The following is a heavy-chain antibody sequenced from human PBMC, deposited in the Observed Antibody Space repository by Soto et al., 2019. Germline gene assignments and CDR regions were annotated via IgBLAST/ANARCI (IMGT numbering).Heavy chain of an antibody. Sequence: EVQLLESGGGLVQPGSSLRLSCAASGFTFSIYAMSWVRQPPGKGLEWVSGISGRGGSTYYADSVKGRFTISRDNSKNTPVLQRSSRRAEDTAGYYGGKQLGQTTNWYDEAPDIWGQGTMGTVSS. D-gene: IGHD1-1*01. CDR1: GFTFSIYA. J-gene: IGHJ3*02. V-gene: IGHV3-23*01. CDR3: GKQLGQTTNWYDEAPDI. CDR2: ISGRGGST.